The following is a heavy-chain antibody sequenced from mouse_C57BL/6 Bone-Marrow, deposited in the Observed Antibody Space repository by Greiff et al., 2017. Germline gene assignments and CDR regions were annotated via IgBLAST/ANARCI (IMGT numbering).Heavy chain of an antibody. D-gene: IGHD2-2*01. CDR3: AREGVTTSYWYVDV. CDR1: GYTFTSYW. CDR2: IDPSDSYT. V-gene: IGHV1-69*01. J-gene: IGHJ1*03. Sequence: QVQLQQPGAELVMPGASVKLSCKASGYTFTSYWMHWVKQRPGQGLEWIGEIDPSDSYTNYNQKFKGKSTLTVDKSSSTAYMQLSSLTSEDSAVYYCAREGVTTSYWYVDVWGTGNTVTVSS.